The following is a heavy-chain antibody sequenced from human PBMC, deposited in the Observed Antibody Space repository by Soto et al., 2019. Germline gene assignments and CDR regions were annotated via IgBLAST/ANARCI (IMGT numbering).Heavy chain of an antibody. CDR1: GFTFSNFD. D-gene: IGHD6-13*01. V-gene: IGHV3-23*01. J-gene: IGHJ1*01. CDR2: ISTSGGTT. Sequence: EVQLLESGGGLVQPGGSLRLSCAASGFTFSNFDMSWVRQAPGKGLEWVSGISTSGGTTYYADSVKGRFTSSRDNSMDTLYLQMTSLRAEDTAVYYCATGTAAPAHWGQGTLVTVSS. CDR3: ATGTAAPAH.